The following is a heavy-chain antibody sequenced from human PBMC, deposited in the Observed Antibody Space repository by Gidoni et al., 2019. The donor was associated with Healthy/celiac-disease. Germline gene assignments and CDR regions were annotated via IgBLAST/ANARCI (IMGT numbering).Heavy chain of an antibody. CDR3: AKILGELSTPYYFDY. Sequence: EVQLLESVGGLVQPGGSLRLSCSASGFTFRSYAMSWVRQAPGKGLEWVSAISGSGGSTYYADSVKGRFTISRDNSKNTRYLQMNSRRAEDTAVYYCAKILGELSTPYYFDYWGQGTLVTVSS. V-gene: IGHV3-23*01. CDR1: GFTFRSYA. D-gene: IGHD3-16*02. CDR2: ISGSGGST. J-gene: IGHJ4*02.